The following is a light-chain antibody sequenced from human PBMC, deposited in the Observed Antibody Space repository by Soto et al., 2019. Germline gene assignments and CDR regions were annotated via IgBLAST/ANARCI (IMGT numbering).Light chain of an antibody. V-gene: IGKV1-39*01. J-gene: IGKJ1*01. CDR2: AAS. CDR1: QSISSY. CDR3: QQSYSSPRT. Sequence: DIQMTQSPSSLSASVGDRVTITCRASQSISSYLHWYQQKPGKAPKFLIYAASSLQSGITSRFRVSGSVTDFTLSISSLQPEYLATYYCQQSYSSPRTSGQGTQVEIK.